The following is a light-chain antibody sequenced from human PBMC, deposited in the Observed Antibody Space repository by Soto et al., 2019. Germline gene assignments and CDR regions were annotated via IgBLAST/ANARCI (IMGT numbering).Light chain of an antibody. J-gene: IGKJ1*01. CDR3: QQSYSVPWT. CDR2: RAA. V-gene: IGKV1-5*03. Sequence: IQMTQSPSTVSASVGDRVTITCRARQAVNSWVAWYQHKSGKAPKLLIYRAATLENGVPSRFSGSGSETEFTLTISGLQPDDSGTYYCQQSYSVPWTFGQGTKVEIK. CDR1: QAVNSW.